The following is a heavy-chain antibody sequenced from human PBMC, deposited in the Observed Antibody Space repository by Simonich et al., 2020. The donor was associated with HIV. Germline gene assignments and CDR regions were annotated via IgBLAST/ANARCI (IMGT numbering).Heavy chain of an antibody. Sequence: QVQLQQWCTGLLTPSEPLSLTCAVYGVSFCGYYWRWIRPPPGKGLGWIGEINHSEDTNYNPALTSRVTISVHTSKNQFSLKLSAVTAADTAVYYCARGRRWADYWGQGTLVTVSS. J-gene: IGHJ4*02. D-gene: IGHD6-13*01. CDR2: INHSEDT. CDR3: ARGRRWADY. CDR1: GVSFCGYY. V-gene: IGHV4-34*01.